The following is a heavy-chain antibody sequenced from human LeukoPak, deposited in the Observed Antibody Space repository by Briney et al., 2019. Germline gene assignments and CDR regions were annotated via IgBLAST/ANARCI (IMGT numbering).Heavy chain of an antibody. Sequence: ASVKVSCKASGYTFTSYGISWVRQAPGQGLEWMGWISAYNGNTNYAQKLQGRVTMTTDTSTSTAYMELWSLRSDDTAVYYCARTAAGNNWFDPWGQGTLVTVSS. CDR2: ISAYNGNT. CDR1: GYTFTSYG. CDR3: ARTAAGNNWFDP. V-gene: IGHV1-18*01. J-gene: IGHJ5*02. D-gene: IGHD6-13*01.